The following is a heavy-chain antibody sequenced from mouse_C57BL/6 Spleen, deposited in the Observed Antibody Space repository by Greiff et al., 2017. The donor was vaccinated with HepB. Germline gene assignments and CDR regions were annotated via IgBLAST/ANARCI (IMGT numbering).Heavy chain of an antibody. CDR1: GYTFTSYW. CDR2: IDPSDSET. D-gene: IGHD3-2*02. CDR3: AREDPGQLRLQGYFDY. J-gene: IGHJ2*01. V-gene: IGHV1-52*01. Sequence: QVQLQQPGAELVRPGSSVKLSCKASGYTFTSYWMHWVKQRPIQGLEWIGNIDPSDSETHYNQKFKDKATLTVDKSSSTAYMQLSSPTSEDSAVYYCAREDPGQLRLQGYFDYWGQGTTLTVSS.